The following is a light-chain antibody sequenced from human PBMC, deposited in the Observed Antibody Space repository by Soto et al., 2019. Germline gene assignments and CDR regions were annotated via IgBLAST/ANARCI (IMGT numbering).Light chain of an antibody. CDR1: SSDVGSYNL. J-gene: IGLJ1*01. Sequence: QSVLTQAASVSGSPGQSITISCTGTSSDVGSYNLVSTYQQHPGKAPKLMIYEVSKRPSGVSNRFSGSKSGNTASLTISGLQAEDEADYYCCSYAGSSTYVFGTGTKVTVL. V-gene: IGLV2-23*02. CDR2: EVS. CDR3: CSYAGSSTYV.